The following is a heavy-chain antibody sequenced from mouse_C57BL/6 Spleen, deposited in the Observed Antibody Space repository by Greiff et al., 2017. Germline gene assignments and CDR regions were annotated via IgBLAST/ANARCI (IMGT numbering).Heavy chain of an antibody. Sequence: QVQLQQSGPELVKPGASVKISCKASGYAFSCSWMNWVKQRPGKGLEWIGRIYPGDGDTNYNGKIKGKATLSADKTSSTAYMQLSSLTSEDSAVYFCARGWDGLDMDYWGQGTSVTVSS. CDR3: ARGWDGLDMDY. D-gene: IGHD4-1*01. V-gene: IGHV1-82*01. CDR1: GYAFSCSW. J-gene: IGHJ4*01. CDR2: IYPGDGDT.